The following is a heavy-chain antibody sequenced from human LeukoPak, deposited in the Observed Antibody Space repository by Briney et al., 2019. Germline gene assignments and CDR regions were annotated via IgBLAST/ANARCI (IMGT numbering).Heavy chain of an antibody. V-gene: IGHV1-46*01. D-gene: IGHD1-26*01. J-gene: IGHJ4*02. CDR1: GYTFTSYY. CDR2: INPSAGST. Sequence: GASVKVSCKASGYTFTSYYMHWVRQAPGQGLEWMGIINPSAGSTSYAQKFQGRVTMTRDMSTSTVYMELGTLRSEDTAVYYCEKEGLPLLAPLDYWGQGTLVTVSS. CDR3: EKEGLPLLAPLDY.